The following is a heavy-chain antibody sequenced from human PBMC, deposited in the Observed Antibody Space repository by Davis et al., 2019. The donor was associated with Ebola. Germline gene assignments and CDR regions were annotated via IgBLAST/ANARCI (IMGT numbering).Heavy chain of an antibody. Sequence: PSETLSLTCAISGDSVSTNSAACNWIRQSPSRGLEWLGRTYYYTSKWYNDYAESVRSRLTVNADTSKNQLSLQLNSVTPEDTALYYCARGWLRTGLDVWGEGTTVIVSS. D-gene: IGHD5-18*01. CDR1: GDSVSTNSAA. V-gene: IGHV6-1*01. J-gene: IGHJ6*04. CDR3: ARGWLRTGLDV. CDR2: TYYYTSKWYN.